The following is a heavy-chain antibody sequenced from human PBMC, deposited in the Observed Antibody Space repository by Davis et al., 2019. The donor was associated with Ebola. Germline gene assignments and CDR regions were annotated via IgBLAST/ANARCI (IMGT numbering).Heavy chain of an antibody. CDR1: GFTFSSYG. CDR2: ISYDGSNK. J-gene: IGHJ4*02. CDR3: ARDVLRIVLMVYAPGH. Sequence: PGGSLRLSCAASGFTFSSYGMHWVRQAPGKGLEWVAIISYDGSNKYYADSVKGRFTISRDNSKNTLYLQMNSLRAEDTAVYYCARDVLRIVLMVYAPGHWGQGTLVTVSS. V-gene: IGHV3-30*19. D-gene: IGHD2-8*01.